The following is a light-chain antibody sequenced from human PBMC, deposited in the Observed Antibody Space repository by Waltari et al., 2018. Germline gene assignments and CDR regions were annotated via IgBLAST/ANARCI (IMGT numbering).Light chain of an antibody. Sequence: EIVLTQSPGPLSLSPGERATLSCRASQSVSSTHLAWYQQKPGQAPRLLIYHTSSRATGIPDRFSGSGSGTDFTLTISRLEPEDFAVYYCQQYGTSPRTFGQGTKVEIK. J-gene: IGKJ1*01. CDR2: HTS. CDR1: QSVSSTH. CDR3: QQYGTSPRT. V-gene: IGKV3-20*01.